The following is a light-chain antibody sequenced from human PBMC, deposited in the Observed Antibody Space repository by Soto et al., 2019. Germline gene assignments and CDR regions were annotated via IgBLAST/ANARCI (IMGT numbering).Light chain of an antibody. V-gene: IGLV2-14*01. CDR1: SSDVGGNTY. J-gene: IGLJ2*01. CDR2: DVS. CDR3: SSYTSSSTLVV. Sequence: QSVLTQPDSVSGSPGQSITISGSGTSSDVGGNTYVSWYQQHPGKAPKLMIYDVSNRPSGVSNRFSGSKSGHTAALTISGLQAEYEADYYCSSYTSSSTLVVFGGGTKLTLL.